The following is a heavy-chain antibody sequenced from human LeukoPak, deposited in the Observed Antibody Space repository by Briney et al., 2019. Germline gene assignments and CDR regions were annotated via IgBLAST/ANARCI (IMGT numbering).Heavy chain of an antibody. CDR1: GGSIRNYY. V-gene: IGHV4-59*01. J-gene: IGHJ2*01. CDR3: ARVYYSSSYDYWYFDL. Sequence: SETLSLTCTVSGGSIRNYYWSWIRQPPGKGLEWIGYIYYSGSTNYNPSLKSRVTISVDTSKNQFSLKLSSVTAADTAVYYCARVYYSSSYDYWYFDLWGRGSLVTVSS. CDR2: IYYSGST. D-gene: IGHD6-13*01.